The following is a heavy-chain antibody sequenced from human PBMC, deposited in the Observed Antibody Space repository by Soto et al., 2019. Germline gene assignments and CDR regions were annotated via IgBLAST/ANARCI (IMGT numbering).Heavy chain of an antibody. D-gene: IGHD1-26*01. CDR3: ARLRSWAERYFDY. CDR1: GGSISSGGYY. V-gene: IGHV4-31*03. CDR2: IYYSGST. J-gene: IGHJ4*02. Sequence: PSETLSLTCTVSGGSISSGGYYWSWIRQHPGKGLEWIGYIYYSGSTYYNPSLKGRVTISVDTSKNQFSLKLSSVTAADTAVYYCARLRSWAERYFDYWGQGALVTVSS.